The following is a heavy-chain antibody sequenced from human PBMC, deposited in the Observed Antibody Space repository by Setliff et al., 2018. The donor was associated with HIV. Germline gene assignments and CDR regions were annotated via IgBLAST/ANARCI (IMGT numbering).Heavy chain of an antibody. CDR2: MNPNSGNT. Sequence: ASVKVSCKASGYTFTSYDVNWVRQAPGQGLEWMGWMNPNSGNTGYAQNFQGRVTMTRNTSISTAYMELTSLRFEDTAVYYCARGSPTAGDYWGQGTLVTVSS. CDR1: GYTFTSYD. CDR3: ARGSPTAGDY. V-gene: IGHV1-8*01. J-gene: IGHJ4*02.